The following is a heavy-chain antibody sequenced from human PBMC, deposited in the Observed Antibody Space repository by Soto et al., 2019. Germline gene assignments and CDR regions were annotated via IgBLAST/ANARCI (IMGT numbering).Heavy chain of an antibody. V-gene: IGHV3-30-3*01. CDR1: GFTFSSYA. CDR3: ARDDEGGSYLFVY. Sequence: GGSLRLSCAASGFTFSSYAMHWVRQAPGKGLEWVSLISYDGGNKYYADSVKGRFTISRDNSKNTLYLQMNSLRAEDTAVYYCARDDEGGSYLFVYWGQGTLVTVSS. CDR2: ISYDGGNK. J-gene: IGHJ4*02. D-gene: IGHD1-26*01.